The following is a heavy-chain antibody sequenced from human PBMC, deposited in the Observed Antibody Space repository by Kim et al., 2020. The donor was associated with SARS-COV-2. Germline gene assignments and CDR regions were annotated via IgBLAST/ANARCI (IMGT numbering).Heavy chain of an antibody. V-gene: IGHV3-74*01. CDR2: INSEGSST. CDR3: ARNNNGRNYFDY. Sequence: GGSLRHSCAASGFTFSSSWMHWVRQVPGKGLVWVSRINSEGSSTSYADSVKGRFTISRDNAKNTVYLQMNSLRAEDTAVYYCARNNNGRNYFDYWGQGTLVTVSS. CDR1: GFTFSSSW. J-gene: IGHJ4*02. D-gene: IGHD1-1*01.